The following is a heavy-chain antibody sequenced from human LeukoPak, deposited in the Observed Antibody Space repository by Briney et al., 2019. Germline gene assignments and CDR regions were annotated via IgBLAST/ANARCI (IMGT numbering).Heavy chain of an antibody. Sequence: SETLSLTCAVSGGSIGGAVYSWNWIRQPPGKGLEWLGYIFHTGNTYYSPSLKSRVTISVDRSKNQFSLKLSSLTAADTAMYFCARGNCDYPYFFDYWGQGALVTVSS. CDR2: IFHTGNT. V-gene: IGHV4-30-2*01. D-gene: IGHD4-17*01. J-gene: IGHJ4*02. CDR1: GGSIGGAVYS. CDR3: ARGNCDYPYFFDY.